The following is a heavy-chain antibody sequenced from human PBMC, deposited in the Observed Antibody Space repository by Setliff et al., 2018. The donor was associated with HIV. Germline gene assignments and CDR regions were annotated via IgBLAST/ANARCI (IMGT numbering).Heavy chain of an antibody. CDR2: IKSETDGGTT. J-gene: IGHJ4*02. CDR1: GLRVSDAW. V-gene: IGHV3-15*01. CDR3: THMGHYFDGTGYNRMYYFDY. D-gene: IGHD3-22*01. Sequence: PGGSLRLSCAVSGLRVSDAWLSWVRQAPGKGLEWLARIKSETDGGTTDYAAPVKGRFTILGDDSKNMLYLEMSNLQTEDTAMYYCTHMGHYFDGTGYNRMYYFDYWGQGALVTSPQ.